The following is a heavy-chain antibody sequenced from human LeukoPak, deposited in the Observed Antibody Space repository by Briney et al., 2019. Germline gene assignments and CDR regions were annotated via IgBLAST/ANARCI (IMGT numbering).Heavy chain of an antibody. CDR1: GGSISSSSYY. D-gene: IGHD6-13*01. J-gene: IGHJ4*02. CDR3: ASLAAAGNY. V-gene: IGHV4-39*01. Sequence: SETLSLTCTVSGGSISSSSYYWGWIRQPPGKGLEWIGSIYYRGSTYYNPSLKSRVTISVDTSKNQFSLKLSSVTAADTAAYYCASLAAAGNYWGQGTLVTVSS. CDR2: IYYRGST.